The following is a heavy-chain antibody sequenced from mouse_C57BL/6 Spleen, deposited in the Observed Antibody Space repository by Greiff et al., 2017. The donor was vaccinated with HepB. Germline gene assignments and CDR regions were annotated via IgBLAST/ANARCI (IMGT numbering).Heavy chain of an antibody. J-gene: IGHJ4*01. D-gene: IGHD3-2*02. Sequence: VKLMESGAELARPGASVKLSCKASGYTFTSYGISWVKQRTGQGLEWIGEIYPRSGNTYYNEKFKGKATLTADKSSSTAYMELRSLTSEDSAVYFCARRGQTAQAFYAMDYWGQGTSVTVSS. CDR3: ARRGQTAQAFYAMDY. V-gene: IGHV1-81*01. CDR2: IYPRSGNT. CDR1: GYTFTSYG.